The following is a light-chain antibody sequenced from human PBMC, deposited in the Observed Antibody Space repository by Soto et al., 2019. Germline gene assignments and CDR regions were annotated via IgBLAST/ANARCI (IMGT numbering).Light chain of an antibody. CDR3: QQRSDWPST. V-gene: IGKV3-11*01. J-gene: IGKJ4*01. CDR2: DAS. Sequence: EIVLTQSPATLSLSPGERATLSCRASQSVSSYLAWYQQKPGQAPRLLIYDASNRATGIPARFSGXXXXXXXXXTISSLEPDDFAVYYCQQRSDWPSTFGGGTKVQIK. CDR1: QSVSSY.